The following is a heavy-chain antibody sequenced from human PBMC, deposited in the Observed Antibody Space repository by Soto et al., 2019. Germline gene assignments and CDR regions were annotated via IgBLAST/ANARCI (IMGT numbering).Heavy chain of an antibody. CDR1: GYTFTSYG. CDR2: ISAYNGNT. Sequence: RASVKVSCKASGYTFTSYGISWVRQAPGQGLEWMGWISAYNGNTNYAQKLQGRVTMTTDTSTSTAYMELRSLKSDDTAVYYCATPTPLRGAMITNINFDFWGQGTPVTVSS. V-gene: IGHV1-18*01. D-gene: IGHD3-10*01. CDR3: ATPTPLRGAMITNINFDF. J-gene: IGHJ4*02.